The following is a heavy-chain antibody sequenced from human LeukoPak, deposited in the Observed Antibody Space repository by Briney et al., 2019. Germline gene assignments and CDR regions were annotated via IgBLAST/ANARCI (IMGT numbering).Heavy chain of an antibody. CDR2: INPNSGGT. CDR3: ARVSLDYGSGSYYPFDY. CDR1: GYTFTGYY. D-gene: IGHD3-10*01. J-gene: IGHJ4*02. V-gene: IGHV1-2*02. Sequence: ASVKVSCKASGYTFTGYYMHWVRQAPGQGLEWMGWINPNSGGTNYAQKFQGRVTMTRNTSISTAYMELSSLRSEDTAVYYCARVSLDYGSGSYYPFDYWGQGTLVTVSS.